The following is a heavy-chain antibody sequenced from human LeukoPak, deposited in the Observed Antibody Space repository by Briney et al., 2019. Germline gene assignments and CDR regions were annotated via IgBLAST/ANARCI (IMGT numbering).Heavy chain of an antibody. J-gene: IGHJ4*02. Sequence: GGSLRLSCAASGFTFSSYAMSWVRRAPGKGLEWVSAISGSGGSTYYADSVKGRFTISRDNSKNTLYLQMNSLRAEDTAVYYCARGDVRGYCSSTSCYADSGSFHQDYWGQGTLVTVSS. V-gene: IGHV3-23*01. D-gene: IGHD2-2*01. CDR1: GFTFSSYA. CDR2: ISGSGGST. CDR3: ARGDVRGYCSSTSCYADSGSFHQDY.